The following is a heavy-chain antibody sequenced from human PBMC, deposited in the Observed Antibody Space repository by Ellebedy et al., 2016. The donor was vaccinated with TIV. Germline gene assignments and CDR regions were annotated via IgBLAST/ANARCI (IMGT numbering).Heavy chain of an antibody. J-gene: IGHJ5*02. Sequence: ASVKVSXXASGYTFTGYYMHWVRQAPGQGLEWMGWINPNSGGTNYAQKFQGWVTMTRDTSISTAYMELSRLRSDDTAVYYCARERDSGSYPFGWFDPWGQGTLVTVSS. V-gene: IGHV1-2*04. CDR3: ARERDSGSYPFGWFDP. D-gene: IGHD1-26*01. CDR2: INPNSGGT. CDR1: GYTFTGYY.